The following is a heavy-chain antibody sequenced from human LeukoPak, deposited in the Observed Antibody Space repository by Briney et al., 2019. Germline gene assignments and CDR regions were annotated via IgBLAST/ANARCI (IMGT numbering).Heavy chain of an antibody. J-gene: IGHJ4*02. CDR2: IRPDGSGE. D-gene: IGHD2-8*02. CDR1: GFTFSTYW. Sequence: GESLRLSCAASGFTFSTYWMSWVRQAPGKGLEWVAMIRPDGSGEYYVDSVKGRFTISRDNVNYSLYLQMNSLTAEDTAVYYCARDCGAAITGPRFDLWGQGARVTVSS. CDR3: ARDCGAAITGPRFDL. V-gene: IGHV3-7*03.